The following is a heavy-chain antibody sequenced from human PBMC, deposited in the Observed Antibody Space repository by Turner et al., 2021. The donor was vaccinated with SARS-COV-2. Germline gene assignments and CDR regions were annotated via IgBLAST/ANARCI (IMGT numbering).Heavy chain of an antibody. D-gene: IGHD6-19*01. J-gene: IGHJ4*02. Sequence: EVQLVESGGGLVQPGGSLRLSCVVSGFKFNSYWMHWVRQVPGKGLVWVSRINTDGSTTTFADSVKGRFTISRDNAKNTLYLQMNSLRVEDTGVYYCAKEVQSSGSRTYDYWGQGTLVTVSS. CDR3: AKEVQSSGSRTYDY. CDR1: GFKFNSYW. V-gene: IGHV3-74*01. CDR2: INTDGSTT.